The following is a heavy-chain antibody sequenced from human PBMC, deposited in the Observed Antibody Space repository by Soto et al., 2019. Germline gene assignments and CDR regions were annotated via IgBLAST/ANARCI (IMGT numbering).Heavy chain of an antibody. V-gene: IGHV1-8*01. J-gene: IGHJ4*02. CDR3: ARGKRYTNDY. D-gene: IGHD2-2*02. CDR1: GYTFSNYD. Sequence: QVQLVQSGAEVKKPGASVKVSCKASGYTFSNYDINWVRQATGQGLEWMGWMSPNSGRTGYAQKFQGRVTMTRNTSSSTAYMELSSLRSEDTAVYYCARGKRYTNDYGGQGNLVTVSS. CDR2: MSPNSGRT.